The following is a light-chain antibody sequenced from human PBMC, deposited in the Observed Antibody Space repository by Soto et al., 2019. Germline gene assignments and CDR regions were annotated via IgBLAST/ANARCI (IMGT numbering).Light chain of an antibody. V-gene: IGKV3-20*01. CDR3: QQYIKWPIT. J-gene: IGKJ5*01. CDR1: ESVSSSY. Sequence: ESGLTQSPGTLSLSTGERATLSCRARESVSSSYLSWYQQKPGQAPRLLIYGASSRATGIPDRFSGSGSGTDFTLTISRLEPEDFAVYYCQQYIKWPITFGQGTRLEI. CDR2: GAS.